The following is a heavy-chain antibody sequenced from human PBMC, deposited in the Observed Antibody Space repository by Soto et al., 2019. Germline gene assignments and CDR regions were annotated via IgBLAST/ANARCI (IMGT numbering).Heavy chain of an antibody. Sequence: SETLSLTCAVSGGSINSGGYSWSWIRQPPGKGLEWIGYIYHSGSTYYNPSLKSRVTISVDRSKNQFSLKLSSVTAADTAMYYCTRYVNSGSPSWGQGTLVTVSS. V-gene: IGHV4-30-2*01. CDR1: GGSINSGGYS. D-gene: IGHD1-26*01. CDR3: TRYVNSGSPS. J-gene: IGHJ4*02. CDR2: IYHSGST.